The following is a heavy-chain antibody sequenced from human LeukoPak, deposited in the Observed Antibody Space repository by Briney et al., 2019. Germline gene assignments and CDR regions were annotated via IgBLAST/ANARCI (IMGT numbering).Heavy chain of an antibody. J-gene: IGHJ4*02. CDR3: ARGDSSGWYYYFDY. V-gene: IGHV4-4*07. CDR2: IYTSGST. D-gene: IGHD6-19*01. CDR1: GGSISSYY. Sequence: SETLSLTCTVSGGSISSYYWSWIRQPAGKGLEWIGRIYTSGSTNYNPSLKSRVTMSVDTSKNQFSLKLSSVTAADTAVYYCARGDSSGWYYYFDYWGQGTLVTVSS.